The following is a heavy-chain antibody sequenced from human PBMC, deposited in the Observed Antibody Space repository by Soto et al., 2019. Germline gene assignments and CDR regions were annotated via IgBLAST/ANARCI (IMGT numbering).Heavy chain of an antibody. CDR3: ARVRTGYFDF. J-gene: IGHJ4*02. CDR1: GGAINDHY. CDR2: IYYNGNT. V-gene: IGHV4-59*11. Sequence: SETLSLTCTLSGGAINDHYWSFIRQPPGKGLEWIGYIYYNGNTNYNPSLESRVTISVYRSRNQFSLRLTSLTAADTAVYYCARVRTGYFDFWGRGALVTV. D-gene: IGHD3-9*01.